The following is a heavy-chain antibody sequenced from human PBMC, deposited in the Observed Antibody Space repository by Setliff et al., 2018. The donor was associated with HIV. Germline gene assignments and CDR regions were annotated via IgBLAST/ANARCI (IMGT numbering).Heavy chain of an antibody. D-gene: IGHD3-22*01. V-gene: IGHV5-51*01. CDR1: GYTLTNYW. CDR2: IHPRDFDI. Sequence: PGESLKISCKASGYTLTNYWTARVRQMPGKGLEWMGIIHPRDFDIKYSQSFQGQVTISADKSLSTAYLQWNSLKASDTALYYCARLDSSGYYRSFDVWGQGTMVTVSS. J-gene: IGHJ3*01. CDR3: ARLDSSGYYRSFDV.